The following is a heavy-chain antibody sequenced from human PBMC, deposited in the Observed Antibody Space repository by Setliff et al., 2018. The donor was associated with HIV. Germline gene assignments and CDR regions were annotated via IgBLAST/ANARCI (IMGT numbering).Heavy chain of an antibody. V-gene: IGHV1-69*13. D-gene: IGHD1-1*01. CDR3: ARGRASYNVFDI. Sequence: GASVKVSCKASGDTYRNYAVNWVRQAPGQGLEWMGAISRFFNTTTYAHNFQGRVTITADESTSTGYMELRSLRSDDTAVYYCARGRASYNVFDIWGQGTMVTVSS. CDR2: ISRFFNTT. J-gene: IGHJ3*02. CDR1: GDTYRNYA.